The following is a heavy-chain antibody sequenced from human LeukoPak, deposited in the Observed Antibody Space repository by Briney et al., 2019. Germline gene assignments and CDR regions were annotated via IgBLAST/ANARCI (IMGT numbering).Heavy chain of an antibody. V-gene: IGHV3-74*01. CDR1: GFTFSSYW. CDR2: IKSDGKT. D-gene: IGHD3-22*01. CDR3: ARAPSEIGGYYPEYFRH. Sequence: QPGGSLRLSCAAPGFTFSSYWMHWVRQAPGKGLVWVSRIKSDGKTNYADSVKGRFTISRDNAKNTVSLQMNSLRAKDTGVYYCARAPSEIGGYYPEYFRHWGQGTLVTVSS. J-gene: IGHJ1*01.